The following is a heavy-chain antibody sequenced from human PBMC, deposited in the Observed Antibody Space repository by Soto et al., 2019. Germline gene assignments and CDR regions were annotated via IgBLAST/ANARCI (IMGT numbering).Heavy chain of an antibody. CDR1: GDSFSSHA. CDR3: ARGGALSTSWYWGDGLDS. CDR2: IIPVFGTP. J-gene: IGHJ4*02. V-gene: IGHV1-69*06. Sequence: QVQLEQSGSEVKKSGSSVKVSCRASGDSFSSHAITWVRQAPGHGLEWMGGIIPVFGTPSYAQRLQGRLTITEDKSTNTSYMELRSLRSEDTAVYFCARGGALSTSWYWGDGLDSWGQGTQVAVSS. D-gene: IGHD2-2*01.